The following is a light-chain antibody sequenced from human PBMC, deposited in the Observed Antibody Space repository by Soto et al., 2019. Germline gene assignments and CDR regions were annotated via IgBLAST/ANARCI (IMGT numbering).Light chain of an antibody. CDR1: QDISNY. V-gene: IGKV1-27*01. CDR3: QSLGSAAFT. Sequence: DIQMTQSPPSLSASVGDRVTITCRASQDISNYLAWYQQRPGKVPRLLIYAASTLQSGVPSRFSGSGSGTDFTLTISRLLPEYAATYYCQSLGSAAFTFGPGTKVDIK. CDR2: AAS. J-gene: IGKJ3*01.